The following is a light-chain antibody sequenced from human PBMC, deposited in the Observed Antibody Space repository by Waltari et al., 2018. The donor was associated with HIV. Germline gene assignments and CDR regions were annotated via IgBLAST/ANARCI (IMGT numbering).Light chain of an antibody. J-gene: IGKJ5*01. V-gene: IGKV3D-20*01. CDR2: DAT. Sequence: EIVLTQSPATLSLSPGERAILSCGASQSVGSSCLAWFQQKPGLAPRLLIYDATKRAAGIPDKFSGSGSGTDFTLTISRLEPEDFAVYYCQQYGSSPVTFGQGTRLEI. CDR3: QQYGSSPVT. CDR1: QSVGSSC.